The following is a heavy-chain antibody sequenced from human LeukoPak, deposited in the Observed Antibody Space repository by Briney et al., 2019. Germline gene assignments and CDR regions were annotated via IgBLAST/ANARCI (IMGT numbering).Heavy chain of an antibody. V-gene: IGHV3-74*01. CDR1: GFTLSGAW. D-gene: IGHD3-10*01. CDR3: ARVSGPGLDEYFHL. CDR2: INPDGTDT. J-gene: IGHJ1*01. Sequence: RGSLRLSCAASGFTLSGAWMPWVRQAPGKGLVWVSRINPDGTDTRYADSVKGRFTISRDDAKNTLYLHMNSLRAEDTAVYYCARVSGPGLDEYFHLWGQGTLVTVSS.